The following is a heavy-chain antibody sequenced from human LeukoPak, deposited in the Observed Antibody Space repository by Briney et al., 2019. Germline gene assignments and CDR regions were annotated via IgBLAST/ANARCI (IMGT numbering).Heavy chain of an antibody. CDR3: ARYGSSWSVDV. CDR1: GFTFSSYG. V-gene: IGHV3-33*01. J-gene: IGHJ6*02. D-gene: IGHD6-13*01. Sequence: GGSLRLSCAASGFTFSSYGMHWVRQAPGKGLEGVAAIWYDGSDKYYADSVKGRFTISRDNSKDTLYLQMNSLRAEDTAVYYCARYGSSWSVDVWGQGTTVTVSS. CDR2: IWYDGSDK.